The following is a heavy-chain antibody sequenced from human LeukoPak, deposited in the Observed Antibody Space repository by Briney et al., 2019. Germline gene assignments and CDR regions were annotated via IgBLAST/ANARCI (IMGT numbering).Heavy chain of an antibody. CDR2: ISGSGGST. Sequence: GGSLRLSCAASGFTFSSYAMSWVRQAPGKGLEWVSAISGSGGSTYYADSVKGRFTISRDNSKNTLYLQMNSLRAGDTAVYYCAKDRGYSSSWFDYWGQGTLVTVSS. J-gene: IGHJ5*01. V-gene: IGHV3-23*01. CDR3: AKDRGYSSSWFDY. D-gene: IGHD6-13*01. CDR1: GFTFSSYA.